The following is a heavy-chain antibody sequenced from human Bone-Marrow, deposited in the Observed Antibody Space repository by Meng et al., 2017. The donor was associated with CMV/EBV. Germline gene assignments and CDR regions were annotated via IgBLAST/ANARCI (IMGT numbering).Heavy chain of an antibody. CDR3: TKDVAYNRFDP. CDR1: GFTFSSYA. J-gene: IGHJ5*02. CDR2: ISYDGSNK. V-gene: IGHV3-30-3*01. D-gene: IGHD2-21*01. Sequence: GESLKISCAASGFTFSSYAMHWVRQAPGKGLEWVAVISYDGSNKYYADSVKGRFTISRDNARSSVYLQMNSLRVEDTAIYYCTKDVAYNRFDPWGQGTLVTVSS.